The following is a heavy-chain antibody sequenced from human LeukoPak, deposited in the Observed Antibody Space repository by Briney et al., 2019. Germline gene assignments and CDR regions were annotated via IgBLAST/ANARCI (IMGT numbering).Heavy chain of an antibody. J-gene: IGHJ4*02. V-gene: IGHV3-30*18. CDR1: GFTFSNYG. D-gene: IGHD6-13*01. CDR2: ISYDGGNK. CDR3: AKDNVAAAGRYFDY. Sequence: GGSLRLSCAASGFTFSNYGMHWVRQAPGKGLEWVALISYDGGNKYFVDSVKGRFTISRDNSKNTLYLQMHSLRAEDTAVYYCAKDNVAAAGRYFDYWGQGTLVTVSS.